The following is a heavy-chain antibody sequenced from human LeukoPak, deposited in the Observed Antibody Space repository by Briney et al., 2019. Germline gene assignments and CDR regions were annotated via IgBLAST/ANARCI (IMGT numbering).Heavy chain of an antibody. CDR2: INAGNGNT. CDR1: GYTFISYA. CDR3: AREYESGFPRGWFDP. V-gene: IGHV1-3*01. Sequence: ASVKVSCKASGYTFISYAMHWVRQAPGQRLEWMGWINAGNGNTKYSQKFQGRVTITRDTFATTAYMELSSLRSEDTAVYYCAREYESGFPRGWFDPWGQGTLVTVSS. J-gene: IGHJ5*02. D-gene: IGHD3-22*01.